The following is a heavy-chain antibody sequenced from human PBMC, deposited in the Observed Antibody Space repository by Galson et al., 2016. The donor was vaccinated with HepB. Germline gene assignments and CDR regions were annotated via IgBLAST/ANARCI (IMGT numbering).Heavy chain of an antibody. CDR2: ISWTRGTI. D-gene: IGHD6-13*01. CDR3: AKAGTYSSSKGWFDP. J-gene: IGHJ5*02. V-gene: IGHV3-9*01. Sequence: SLRLSCAASGFTFDAYAMHWVRQAPGKGLEWVSGISWTRGTIGYADSVKGRFTISRDNAKNSLYLQVNSLRPEDTALYYCAKAGTYSSSKGWFDPWGQGTLVTVSS. CDR1: GFTFDAYA.